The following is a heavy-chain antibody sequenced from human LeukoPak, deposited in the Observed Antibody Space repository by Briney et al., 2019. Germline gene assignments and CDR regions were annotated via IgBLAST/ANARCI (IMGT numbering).Heavy chain of an antibody. V-gene: IGHV3-74*01. CDR3: AMGYKSAYSWDY. CDR1: GFTFSVFW. D-gene: IGHD5-18*01. Sequence: PGGSLRLPCAASGFTFSVFWMFWVRQAPGQGLVWVSHISPDGRSTNYADSVKGRFTISRDNARNTLYLQLNSLTAEDTAVYYCAMGYKSAYSWDYWGQGTLVTVSS. CDR2: ISPDGRST. J-gene: IGHJ4*02.